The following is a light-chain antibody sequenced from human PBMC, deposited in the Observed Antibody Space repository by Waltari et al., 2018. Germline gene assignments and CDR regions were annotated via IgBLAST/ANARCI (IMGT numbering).Light chain of an antibody. Sequence: QSSLTQPASVSGSPGPSITLSCPLTIIYVAGANAVSWYQQHPGKAPQLMIYDVSNRPSGVSNRFSGSKSGNTASLTISGLQAEDEADYYCSSYTSSSTYVFGTGTKVTVL. V-gene: IGLV2-14*03. CDR2: DVS. CDR1: IIYVAGANA. CDR3: SSYTSSSTYV. J-gene: IGLJ1*01.